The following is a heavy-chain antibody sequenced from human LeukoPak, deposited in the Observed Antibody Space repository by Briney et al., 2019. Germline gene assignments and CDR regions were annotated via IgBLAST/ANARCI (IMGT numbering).Heavy chain of an antibody. Sequence: PGGSLRLSCAASGFIFTNAWMNWARQAPGKGLEWVSTLSGTGGSTYYADSVKGRFTISRDNSKNTLYLQMNSLRAEDTAVYYCARDVGSSSWYYFDYWGQGTLVTVSS. D-gene: IGHD6-13*01. CDR1: GFIFTNAW. CDR2: LSGTGGST. J-gene: IGHJ4*02. CDR3: ARDVGSSSWYYFDY. V-gene: IGHV3-23*01.